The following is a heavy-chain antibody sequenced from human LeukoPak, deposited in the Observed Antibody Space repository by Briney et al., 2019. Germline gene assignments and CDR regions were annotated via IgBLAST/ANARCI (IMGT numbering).Heavy chain of an antibody. V-gene: IGHV1-69-2*01. D-gene: IGHD2/OR15-2a*01. CDR3: ASNIHLPRIDYYYYYMDV. J-gene: IGHJ6*03. Sequence: ATVKIPCKVSGYTFTDYYMHWVQQAPGKGLEWMGLVDPEDGETIYAEKFQGRVTITADTSTDTAYMELSSLRSEDTAVYYCASNIHLPRIDYYYYYMDVWGKGTTVTVSS. CDR2: VDPEDGET. CDR1: GYTFTDYY.